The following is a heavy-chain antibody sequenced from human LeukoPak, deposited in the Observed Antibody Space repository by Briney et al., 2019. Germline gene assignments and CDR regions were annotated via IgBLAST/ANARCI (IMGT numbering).Heavy chain of an antibody. CDR1: GFTFGSYA. D-gene: IGHD3-10*01. Sequence: GGSLRLSCAASGFTFGSYAMSWVRQAPGKGLEWVSGISGSGGITYYADSVRGRFTISRDNSKNTLYLQMNSLRVEDTAVYYCAKDYGDGSGSYYYFEYWGQGTLVTVSS. CDR3: AKDYGDGSGSYYYFEY. J-gene: IGHJ4*02. V-gene: IGHV3-23*01. CDR2: ISGSGGIT.